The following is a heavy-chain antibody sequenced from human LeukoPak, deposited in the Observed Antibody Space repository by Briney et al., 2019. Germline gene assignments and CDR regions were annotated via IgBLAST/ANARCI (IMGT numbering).Heavy chain of an antibody. D-gene: IGHD4-17*01. CDR1: GFTFSNAW. CDR2: IKSKTDGGTT. J-gene: IGHJ6*02. CDR3: ARPTYRSQDYGDYGYYYYYDMDV. V-gene: IGHV3-15*01. Sequence: GGSLRLSCAASGFTFSNAWMSWVRQAPGKGLEWVGRIKSKTDGGTTDYAAPVKGRFTISRDDSKNTLYLQMNSLRADDTAVYYCARPTYRSQDYGDYGYYYYYDMDVWGQGTTVTVSS.